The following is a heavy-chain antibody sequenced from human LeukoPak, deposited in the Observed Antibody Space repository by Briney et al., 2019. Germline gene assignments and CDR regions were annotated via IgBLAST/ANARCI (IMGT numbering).Heavy chain of an antibody. D-gene: IGHD3/OR15-3a*01. CDR3: ARQEIGLRSFDP. Sequence: SETLSLTCTVSGGSISSSLYHWGWIRQSPGKNLEWLGSIYYTGTTHYNPSLKSRVTIAVDTSKNQFSLNLSSVTAADTAVYYCARQEIGLRSFDPWGQGTLVTVSS. V-gene: IGHV4-39*01. CDR2: IYYTGTT. J-gene: IGHJ5*02. CDR1: GGSISSSLYH.